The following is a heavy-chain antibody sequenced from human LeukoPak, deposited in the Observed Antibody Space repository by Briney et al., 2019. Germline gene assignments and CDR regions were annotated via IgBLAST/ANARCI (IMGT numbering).Heavy chain of an antibody. V-gene: IGHV4-30-2*01. CDR1: GGSISSGGYS. D-gene: IGHD4-17*01. J-gene: IGHJ4*02. CDR2: ICHSGST. CDR3: ARENDYGDYG. Sequence: SETLSLTCAVSGGSISSGGYSWSWIRQPPGKGLEWIGYICHSGSTYYNPSLKSRVTISVDRSKNQFSLKLSSVTAADTAVYYCARENDYGDYGWGQGTLVTVSS.